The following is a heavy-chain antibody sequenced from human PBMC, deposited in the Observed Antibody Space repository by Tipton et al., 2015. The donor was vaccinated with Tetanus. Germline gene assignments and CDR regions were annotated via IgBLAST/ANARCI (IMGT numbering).Heavy chain of an antibody. CDR2: IYYSGST. D-gene: IGHD5-24*01. Sequence: TLSLTCTVSGGSISSSSYYWGWIRQPPGKGLEWIGSIYYSGSTYYNPSLKSRVTISVDTSKNQFSLKLSSVTAADTAVYYCARPARDGYNWGYFDYWGQGTLVTVSS. V-gene: IGHV4-39*01. CDR3: ARPARDGYNWGYFDY. J-gene: IGHJ4*02. CDR1: GGSISSSSYY.